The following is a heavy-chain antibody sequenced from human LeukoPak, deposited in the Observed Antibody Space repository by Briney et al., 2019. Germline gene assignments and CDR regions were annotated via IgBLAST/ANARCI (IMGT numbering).Heavy chain of an antibody. D-gene: IGHD4-17*01. Sequence: ASVKVSCKVSGYTLTELSMHWVRQAPGKGLEWMGGFDPEDGETIYAQKFQGRVTMTEDTSTDTAYMELSSLRSEDTAVCYCATNIDYGDYRAFDIWGQGTMVTVSS. CDR2: FDPEDGET. J-gene: IGHJ3*02. V-gene: IGHV1-24*01. CDR3: ATNIDYGDYRAFDI. CDR1: GYTLTELS.